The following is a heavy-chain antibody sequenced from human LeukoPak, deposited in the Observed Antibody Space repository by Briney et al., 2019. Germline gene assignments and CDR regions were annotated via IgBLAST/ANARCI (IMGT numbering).Heavy chain of an antibody. V-gene: IGHV3-9*01. CDR1: GFTFGDYP. Sequence: GGSLRLSCAASGFTFGDYPMRWVRQTPGRGLEWVSGISWNSNDMGYADSVKGRFTISRDNTKNSLYLRMNSLGVVETATYYGKKATSRSRAWDWMDNWFAPWGQGTLVTVSS. CDR3: KKATSRSRAWDWMDNWFAP. D-gene: IGHD3/OR15-3a*01. CDR2: ISWNSNDM. J-gene: IGHJ5*02.